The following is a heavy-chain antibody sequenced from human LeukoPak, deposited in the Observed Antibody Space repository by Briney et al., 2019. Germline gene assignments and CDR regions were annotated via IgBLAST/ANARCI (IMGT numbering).Heavy chain of an antibody. V-gene: IGHV3-30-3*01. D-gene: IGHD3-3*01. Sequence: QPGGSLRLSCAASGFTFSSYAMHWVRQAPGKGLEWVAVISYDGSNKYYADSVKGRFTISRDNSKNTLYLQMNSLRAEDTAVYYCARSHYNYDFWSGSEGAPLDYWGQGTLVTVSS. CDR1: GFTFSSYA. CDR3: ARSHYNYDFWSGSEGAPLDY. J-gene: IGHJ4*02. CDR2: ISYDGSNK.